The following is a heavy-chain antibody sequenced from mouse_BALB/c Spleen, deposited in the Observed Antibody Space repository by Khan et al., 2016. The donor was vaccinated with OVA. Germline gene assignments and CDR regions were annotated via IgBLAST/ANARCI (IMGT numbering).Heavy chain of an antibody. CDR2: INPHIGET. J-gene: IGHJ2*01. D-gene: IGHD1-1*01. CDR1: GYSFTGYF. CDR3: SRKNSSDFDY. Sequence: VQLQQSGPELVKPGASVKISCKASGYSFTGYFMNWVMQSHGKSLEWIGRINPHIGETFYNQKFKDKATLTVDESSTTAHMVLRSLSSEDSTVYYYSRKNSSDFDYWGQGTTLTVSS. V-gene: IGHV1-20*02.